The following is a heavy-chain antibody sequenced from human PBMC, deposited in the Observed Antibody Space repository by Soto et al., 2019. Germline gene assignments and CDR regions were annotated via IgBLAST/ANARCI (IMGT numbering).Heavy chain of an antibody. J-gene: IGHJ4*02. V-gene: IGHV4-59*01. CDR3: AREGGYDILTGRYSPYYFDY. D-gene: IGHD3-9*01. Sequence: SETLSLTCTVSGGSISSYYWSWIRQPPGKGLEWIGYIYYSGSTSYNPSLKSRVTISVDTSKNQFSLKLSSVTAADTAVYYCAREGGYDILTGRYSPYYFDYWGQGTLVTVSS. CDR2: IYYSGST. CDR1: GGSISSYY.